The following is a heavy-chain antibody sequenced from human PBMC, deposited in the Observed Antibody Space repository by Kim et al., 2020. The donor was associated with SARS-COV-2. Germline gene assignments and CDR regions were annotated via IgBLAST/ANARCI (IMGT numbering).Heavy chain of an antibody. CDR3: TTDGLRGKRYSGSYFRTDY. V-gene: IGHV3-15*01. D-gene: IGHD1-26*01. J-gene: IGHJ4*02. Sequence: GRVTISRDDSKNTLYLQMNSLKTEDTAVYYCTTDGLRGKRYSGSYFRTDYWGQGTLVTVSS.